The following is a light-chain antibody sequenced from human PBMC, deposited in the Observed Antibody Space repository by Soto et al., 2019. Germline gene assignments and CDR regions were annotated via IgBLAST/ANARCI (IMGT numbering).Light chain of an antibody. V-gene: IGLV2-14*03. Sequence: QSALTQPASVSGSPGQSITISCSGTNSDIGAYDYVSWYQQHPGKPPKLIIYNVNNRPSGVSFRFSGSKSGNTASLTISGLQAEDEADYYCSSYTSSSTRVFGTGTKVTVL. CDR3: SSYTSSSTRV. J-gene: IGLJ1*01. CDR2: NVN. CDR1: NSDIGAYDY.